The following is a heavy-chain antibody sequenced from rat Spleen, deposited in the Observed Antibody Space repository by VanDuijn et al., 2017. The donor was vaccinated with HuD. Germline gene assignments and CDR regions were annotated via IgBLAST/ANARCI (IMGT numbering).Heavy chain of an antibody. J-gene: IGHJ4*01. CDR2: ISPSGGST. CDR3: ARPDNTYYVMDA. D-gene: IGHD1-10*01. Sequence: EVQLVESGGGLVQPGRSLKLSCAASGFTFSNYDMAWVRQAPTKGLEWVASISPSGGSTYYRDSVKGRFTVSRDNAKSTLYLQMNSLRSEDTATYYCARPDNTYYVMDAWGQGASVTVSS. V-gene: IGHV5-25*01. CDR1: GFTFSNYD.